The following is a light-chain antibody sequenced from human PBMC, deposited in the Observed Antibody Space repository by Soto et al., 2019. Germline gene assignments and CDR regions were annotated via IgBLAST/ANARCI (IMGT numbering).Light chain of an antibody. J-gene: IGKJ1*01. Sequence: DIQMTQSPSSLSASVGDRVTITCRASQGISNFLAWHQQKPGKVPKLLIYAASTLQSGVPSRFSGSGSATDFTLTITSLQPKDVETYYCQSYNRAPWTFGQGTKVEIK. V-gene: IGKV1-27*01. CDR2: AAS. CDR3: QSYNRAPWT. CDR1: QGISNF.